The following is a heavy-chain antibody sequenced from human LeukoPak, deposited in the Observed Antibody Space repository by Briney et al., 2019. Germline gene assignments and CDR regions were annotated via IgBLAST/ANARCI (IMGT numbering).Heavy chain of an antibody. D-gene: IGHD7-27*01. CDR2: IIPIFGTA. CDR3: ARLLNGDLFDI. CDR1: GGTFSSYA. Sequence: SVKVSCKTSGGTFSSYAISWVRQAPVQGLEWMGGIIPIFGTANYAQKFQGRVTITTDESTSTAYIELSSLGSEYPGVYYCARLLNGDLFDIWGQGKMVNGSS. V-gene: IGHV1-69*05. J-gene: IGHJ3*02.